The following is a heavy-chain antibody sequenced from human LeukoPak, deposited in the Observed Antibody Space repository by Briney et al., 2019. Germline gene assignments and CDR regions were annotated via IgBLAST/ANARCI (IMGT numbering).Heavy chain of an antibody. CDR3: ARDRFMVRGVMVGTFDL. V-gene: IGHV3-33*01. CDR1: GFAFSDYA. J-gene: IGHJ3*01. Sequence: GGSLRLSCAASGFAFSDYAMHWVRQAPGKGLEWVAVIGYDGSNKYDADSVKERFTISRDNSKNMMYLQMYSLRAEDTAVYYCARDRFMVRGVMVGTFDLWGQGTMFTVSS. CDR2: IGYDGSNK. D-gene: IGHD3-10*01.